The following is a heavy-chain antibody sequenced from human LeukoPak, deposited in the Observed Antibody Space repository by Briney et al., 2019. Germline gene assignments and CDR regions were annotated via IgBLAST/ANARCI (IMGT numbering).Heavy chain of an antibody. J-gene: IGHJ4*02. Sequence: GASVKVSCKASGYTFTSYYMHWVRQAPGQGLEWMGIINPSGGSTSYAQKFQGRVTMTRDTSTSTVYMELSSLRSEDTAVYYCARDRTHYYDSSGNLDYWGQGTLVTVSS. CDR1: GYTFTSYY. D-gene: IGHD3-22*01. CDR2: INPSGGST. V-gene: IGHV1-46*01. CDR3: ARDRTHYYDSSGNLDY.